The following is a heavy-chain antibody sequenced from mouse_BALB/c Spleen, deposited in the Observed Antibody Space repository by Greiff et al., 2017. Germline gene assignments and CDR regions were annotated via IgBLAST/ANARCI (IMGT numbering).Heavy chain of an antibody. CDR3: ARTNYRYDSFAY. V-gene: IGHV2-2*02. J-gene: IGHJ3*01. CDR2: IWSGGST. D-gene: IGHD2-14*01. Sequence: VQRVESGPGLVQPSQSLSITCTVSGFSLTSYGVHWVRQSPGKGLEWLGVIWSGGSTDYNAAFISRLSISKDNSKSQVFFKMNSLQANDTAIYYCARTNYRYDSFAYWGQGTLVTVSA. CDR1: GFSLTSYG.